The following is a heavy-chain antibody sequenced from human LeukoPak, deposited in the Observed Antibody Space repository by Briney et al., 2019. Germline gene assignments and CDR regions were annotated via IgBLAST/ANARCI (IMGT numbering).Heavy chain of an antibody. CDR2: IYPGDPDT. V-gene: IGHV5-51*01. J-gene: IGHJ6*02. CDR1: GFPFTTYW. CDR3: ARDWNLGMDV. D-gene: IGHD1-1*01. Sequence: EESLQISCKGSGFPFTTYWIGWVRQMSGKGLEWMGMIYPGDPDTRYSPSFQGQVTMSADKSISTAYLQWSSLKASDTATYYCARDWNLGMDVWGQGTTVTVSS.